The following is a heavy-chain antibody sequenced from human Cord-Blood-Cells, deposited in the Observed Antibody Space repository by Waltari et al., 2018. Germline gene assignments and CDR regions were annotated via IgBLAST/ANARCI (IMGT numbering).Heavy chain of an antibody. CDR2: INHSGST. V-gene: IGHV4-34*01. D-gene: IGHD3-3*01. CDR3: ARGLGFLEWLYYYYYMDV. CDR1: GGSFSGYS. J-gene: IGHJ6*03. Sequence: QVQLQQWGAGLLKPSETLSLTCAVYGGSFSGYSWRWIRQPLGKGLEWIGEINHSGSTNYNPSLKSRVTISVDTSKNQFSLKLSSVTAADTAVYYCARGLGFLEWLYYYYYMDVWGKGTTVTVSS.